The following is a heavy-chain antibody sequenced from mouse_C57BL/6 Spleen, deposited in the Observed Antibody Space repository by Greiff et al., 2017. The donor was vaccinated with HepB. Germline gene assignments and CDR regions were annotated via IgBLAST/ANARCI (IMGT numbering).Heavy chain of an antibody. V-gene: IGHV1-81*01. CDR1: GYTFTSYG. Sequence: VQLQESGAELARPGASVKLSCKASGYTFTSYGISWVKQRTGQGLEWIGEIYPRSGNTYYNEKFKGKATLTADKSSSTAYMELRSLTSEDSAVYFCARSYGSSYGDYWGQGTTLTVSS. CDR2: IYPRSGNT. J-gene: IGHJ2*01. CDR3: ARSYGSSYGDY. D-gene: IGHD1-1*01.